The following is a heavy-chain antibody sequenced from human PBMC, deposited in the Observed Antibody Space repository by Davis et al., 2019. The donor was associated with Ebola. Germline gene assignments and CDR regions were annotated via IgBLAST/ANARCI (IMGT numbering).Heavy chain of an antibody. D-gene: IGHD2-2*01. CDR1: GFMFSSYA. CDR2: ITNNGGST. V-gene: IGHV3-64*04. Sequence: PGGSLRLSCSVSGFMFSSYAMHWVRQAPGKGLQYVSGITNNGGSTYYADSVKGRFTISRDNSKNTLYLQMNSLRAEDTAVYYCAKDRGYAEVKFYYYYGMDVWGQGTTVTVSS. CDR3: AKDRGYAEVKFYYYYGMDV. J-gene: IGHJ6*02.